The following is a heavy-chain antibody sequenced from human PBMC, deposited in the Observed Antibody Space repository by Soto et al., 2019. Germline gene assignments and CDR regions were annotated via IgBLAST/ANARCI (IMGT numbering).Heavy chain of an antibody. J-gene: IGHJ4*02. CDR2: ISYDGSNN. CDR3: AKDGGSYFDY. CDR1: GFTFSIYG. V-gene: IGHV3-30*18. Sequence: GGSLRLSCAASGFTFSIYGMHCVRQAPGKVLEWVAVISYDGSNNYYADSVKGRFTISRDNSKNTLYLQMNSLRAEDTAVYYCAKDGGSYFDYWGQGTLVTVSS. D-gene: IGHD1-26*01.